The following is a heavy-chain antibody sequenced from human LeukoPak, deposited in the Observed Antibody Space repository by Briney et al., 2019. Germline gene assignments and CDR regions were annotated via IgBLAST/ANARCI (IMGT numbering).Heavy chain of an antibody. CDR1: GGSFRGYY. D-gene: IGHD2-2*02. CDR3: ARGDGCSTSCHIYYYYYMDV. CDR2: IKHRGYT. V-gene: IGHV4-34*01. Sequence: PSETLSLTCAVYGGSFRGYYWSGIRQPPGKGRECIGEIKHRGYTNYNPSLKSRVPISVDTSKNQFSLSLSSVTAADTAVYYCARGDGCSTSCHIYYYYYMDVWGKGTTVTVSS. J-gene: IGHJ6*03.